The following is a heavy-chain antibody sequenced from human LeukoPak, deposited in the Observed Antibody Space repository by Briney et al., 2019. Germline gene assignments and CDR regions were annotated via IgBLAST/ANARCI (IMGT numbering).Heavy chain of an antibody. J-gene: IGHJ4*02. CDR3: ARDRYSSMWSVFEY. CDR1: GFTFSSFG. CDR2: IWYDGSTK. D-gene: IGHD6-13*01. V-gene: IGHV3-33*01. Sequence: GGSLRLSCAAYGFTFSSFGMHWVRQSPGKGLEWVAVIWYDGSTKVYADSVKGRFTISRDNSRNTLYLQVNSLRAEDTAVYYCARDRYSSMWSVFEYWGQGALVTVSS.